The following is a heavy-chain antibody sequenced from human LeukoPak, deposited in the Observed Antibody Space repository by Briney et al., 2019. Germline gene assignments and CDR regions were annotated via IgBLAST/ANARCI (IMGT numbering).Heavy chain of an antibody. Sequence: ASVKVSCKASGYTFTGYYMHWVRHAPGQGLEWMGWINPNSGGTNYAQKFQGRVTMTTDTSISTAYMEMRRLRSDDTAVYYCASDIRVVRSLDYWGQGTLVTVSS. V-gene: IGHV1-2*02. CDR3: ASDIRVVRSLDY. CDR1: GYTFTGYY. D-gene: IGHD1-26*01. CDR2: INPNSGGT. J-gene: IGHJ4*02.